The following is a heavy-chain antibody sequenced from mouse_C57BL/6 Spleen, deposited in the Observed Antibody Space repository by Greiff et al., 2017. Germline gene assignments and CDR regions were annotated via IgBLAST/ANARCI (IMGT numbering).Heavy chain of an antibody. CDR1: GFTFSSYA. CDR3: ARLGSWWAY. V-gene: IGHV5-4*03. J-gene: IGHJ3*01. Sequence: EVKLVESGGGLVKPGASLKLSCAASGFTFSSYAMSWVRQTPEKRLEWVATISDGGSYTYYPDNLKGRFTISRDNAKNNLYLQMGHLKSEVSAMYYCARLGSWWAYWGQGTRVTVSA. D-gene: IGHD2-2*01. CDR2: ISDGGSYT.